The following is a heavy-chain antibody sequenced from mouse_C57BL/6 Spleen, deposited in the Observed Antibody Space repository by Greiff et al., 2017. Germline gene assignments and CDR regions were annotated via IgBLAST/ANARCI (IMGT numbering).Heavy chain of an antibody. J-gene: IGHJ2*01. Sequence: QVQLQQPGAELVKPGASVKLSCKASGYTFTSYWMHWVKQRPGQGLEWIGKIDPTDSNTNYNEKFKGKATLTVDKSSSTAYMQLSSLTSEGSAVYYCERAVLDCWGQGTTLTVSS. V-gene: IGHV1-69*02. CDR1: GYTFTSYW. CDR3: ERAVLDC. CDR2: IDPTDSNT.